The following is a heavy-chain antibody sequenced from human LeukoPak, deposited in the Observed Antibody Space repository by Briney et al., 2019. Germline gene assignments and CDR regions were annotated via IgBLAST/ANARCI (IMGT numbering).Heavy chain of an antibody. V-gene: IGHV3-23*01. CDR3: AKVAAAGTFDY. CDR1: GGSISSYY. J-gene: IGHJ4*02. CDR2: ISGSGGST. D-gene: IGHD6-13*01. Sequence: ETLSLTCTVSGGSISSYYWSWIRQPPGKGLEWVSAISGSGGSTYYADSVKGRFTLSRDNSKNTLYLQMNSLRAEDTAVYYCAKVAAAGTFDYWGQGTLVTVSS.